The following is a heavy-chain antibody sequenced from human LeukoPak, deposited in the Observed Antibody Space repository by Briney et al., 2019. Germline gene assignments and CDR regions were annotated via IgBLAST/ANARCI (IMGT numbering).Heavy chain of an antibody. J-gene: IGHJ4*02. CDR1: GFSFTSYN. Sequence: GGSLRLSCAASGFSFTSYNFHWVRQAPGKGLQWLGFISYDGNIKFEDSVKGRFTISRDNSKNTLYLEMNSLRAGDTAVYYCAKDIGSYYDYWGQGILVTVSS. D-gene: IGHD3-10*01. CDR2: ISYDGNIK. V-gene: IGHV3-30*18. CDR3: AKDIGSYYDY.